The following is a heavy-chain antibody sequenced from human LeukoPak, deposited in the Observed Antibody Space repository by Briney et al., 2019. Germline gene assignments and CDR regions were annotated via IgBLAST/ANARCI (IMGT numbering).Heavy chain of an antibody. J-gene: IGHJ2*01. V-gene: IGHV3-30*14. CDR1: GFTFSSYA. Sequence: PGRSLRLSCAASGFTFSSYAMHWVRQASGKGLQWVAFISYDGTNKYYADSVKGRFTISRDNSKNTLYLQMNSLRVEDTAVYYCARDIVLVNWYFDLWGRGTLVTVSS. D-gene: IGHD2-15*01. CDR3: ARDIVLVNWYFDL. CDR2: ISYDGTNK.